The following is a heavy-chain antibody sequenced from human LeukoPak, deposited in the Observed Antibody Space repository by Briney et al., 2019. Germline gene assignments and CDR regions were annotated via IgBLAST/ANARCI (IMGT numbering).Heavy chain of an antibody. D-gene: IGHD5-12*01. CDR1: GGTFSSYA. CDR3: ARGWIVATGVDY. Sequence: SVKVSCKPSGGTFSSYAISWVRHAPGQGLEWMGRIIPIFGTANYAQKFQGRVTITTDESTSTAYMELSSLRSEDTAVYYCARGWIVATGVDYWGQGTLVTVSS. V-gene: IGHV1-69*05. CDR2: IIPIFGTA. J-gene: IGHJ4*02.